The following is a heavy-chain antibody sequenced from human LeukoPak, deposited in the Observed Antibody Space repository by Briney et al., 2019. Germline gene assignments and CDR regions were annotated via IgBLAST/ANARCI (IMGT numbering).Heavy chain of an antibody. CDR2: IYSGGST. D-gene: IGHD3-3*01. CDR3: ARDITIFGVALRYWYFDL. CDR1: GFTVSSNY. Sequence: GGSLRLSCAASGFTVSSNYMSWVRQASGKGLEWVSVIYSGGSTYYADSVKGRFTISRGNAKNSLYLQMNSLRAEDTAVYYCARDITIFGVALRYWYFDLWGRGTLVTVSS. J-gene: IGHJ2*01. V-gene: IGHV3-53*01.